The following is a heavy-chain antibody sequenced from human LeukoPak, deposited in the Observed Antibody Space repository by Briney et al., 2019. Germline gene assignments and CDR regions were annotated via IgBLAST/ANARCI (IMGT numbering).Heavy chain of an antibody. CDR1: GGSISSGSYY. Sequence: SQTLSLTCTVSGGSISSGSYYWSWIRQPAGKGLEWIGRIYTSGSTNYNPSLKSRVTISVDTSKNQFSLKLSSVTAADTAVYYCARGGMIVVQWGQGTLVTVSS. CDR3: ARGGMIVVQ. D-gene: IGHD3-22*01. CDR2: IYTSGST. V-gene: IGHV4-61*02. J-gene: IGHJ4*02.